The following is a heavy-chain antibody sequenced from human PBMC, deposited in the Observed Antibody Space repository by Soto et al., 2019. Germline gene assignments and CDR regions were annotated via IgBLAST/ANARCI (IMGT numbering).Heavy chain of an antibody. D-gene: IGHD3-10*01. V-gene: IGHV1-2*02. CDR2: FNPNSGDT. CDR1: GYIFTAYS. CDR3: ARDLSGPMDY. Sequence: ASVKVSCKASGYIFTAYSMHWVRQAPGQGLEWVGWFNPNSGDTIYAQKFQGRVTMTMDTSTSTVYLEVSSLRSEETAVYYCARDLSGPMDYWGRGTLVTVSS. J-gene: IGHJ4*02.